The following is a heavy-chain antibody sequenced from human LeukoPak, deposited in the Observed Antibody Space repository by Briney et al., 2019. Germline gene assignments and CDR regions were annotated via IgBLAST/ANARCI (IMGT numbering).Heavy chain of an antibody. CDR1: GYTFTSYG. V-gene: IGHV1-18*01. J-gene: IGHJ4*02. D-gene: IGHD3-22*01. CDR3: ARVLGYYDSSGYYYSGN. Sequence: ASVTVSCKASGYTFTSYGISWVRQAPGQGLEWMGWISAYNGNTNYAQKLQGRVTMTTDTSTSTAYMELRSLRSDDTAVYYCARVLGYYDSSGYYYSGNWGQGTLVTVSS. CDR2: ISAYNGNT.